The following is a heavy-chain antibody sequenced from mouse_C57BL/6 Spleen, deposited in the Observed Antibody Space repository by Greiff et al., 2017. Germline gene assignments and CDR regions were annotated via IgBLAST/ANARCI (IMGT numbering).Heavy chain of an antibody. CDR3: ARGGYEYYFDY. CDR2: IDPSDSET. V-gene: IGHV1-52*01. J-gene: IGHJ2*01. CDR1: GYTFTSYW. Sequence: QVQLQQPGAELVRPGSSVKLSCKASGYTFTSYWMHWVKQRPIQGLEWIGNIDPSDSETHYNQKFKDKATLTVDKSSSTAYMQLSRLTSEDSAVYYCARGGYEYYFDYWGQGTTLTVSS. D-gene: IGHD2-2*01.